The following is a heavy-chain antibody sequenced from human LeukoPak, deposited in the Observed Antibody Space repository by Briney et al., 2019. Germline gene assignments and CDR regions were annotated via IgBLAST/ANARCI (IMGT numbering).Heavy chain of an antibody. CDR3: ARAITGTDRLVDY. CDR1: GYNFTNYW. V-gene: IGHV5-51*01. Sequence: GESLKISCKGSGYNFTNYWIAWVRQMPGKGLEWMGIIYPGDSDTRYSPSFQGQVTISSDESISTAYLQWSSLKASDTAMYYCARAITGTDRLVDYWGQGTLVTVSS. CDR2: IYPGDSDT. J-gene: IGHJ4*02. D-gene: IGHD1-20*01.